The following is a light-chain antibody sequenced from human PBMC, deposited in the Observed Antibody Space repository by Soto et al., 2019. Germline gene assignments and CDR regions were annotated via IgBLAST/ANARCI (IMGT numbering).Light chain of an antibody. J-gene: IGLJ1*01. CDR3: CSYAGSSTFV. CDR1: SSDVGSYHL. V-gene: IGLV2-23*01. Sequence: QSALTQPASVSGSPGQSITISCTGTSSDVGSYHLVSWYQHHPGKAPKLMIYEGSERPSGVSNRFSGSKSGTTASLTISGLQAEDEADYYCCSYAGSSTFVFGTGTKLTVL. CDR2: EGS.